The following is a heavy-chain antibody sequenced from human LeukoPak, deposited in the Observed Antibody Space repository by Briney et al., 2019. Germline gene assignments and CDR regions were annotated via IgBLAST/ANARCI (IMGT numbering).Heavy chain of an antibody. CDR1: GYSFTSYW. CDR3: ARCRSGCSGGSCYAYFDY. D-gene: IGHD2-15*01. CDR2: IYPGDSDT. J-gene: IGHJ4*02. V-gene: IGHV5-51*01. Sequence: GESLKISSKGSGYSFTSYWIGWVRQMPGKGLEWMGIIYPGDSDTRYSPSFQGQVTISADKSISTAYLQWSSLKASDTAMYYCARCRSGCSGGSCYAYFDYWGQGTLVTVSS.